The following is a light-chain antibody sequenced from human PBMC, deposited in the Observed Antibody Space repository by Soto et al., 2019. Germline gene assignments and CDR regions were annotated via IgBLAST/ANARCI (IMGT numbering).Light chain of an antibody. V-gene: IGKV3-20*01. CDR2: GAS. J-gene: IGKJ2*01. Sequence: EIVLTQSPGTLSLSPGERATLSCRASQSVSSSYLAWYQQKPGQAPRLIIYGASDRATGIPDRFCGSGSGTDFTRTISRLEPEDFAVYYCQQYGSSPYTFGQGTKLEIK. CDR3: QQYGSSPYT. CDR1: QSVSSSY.